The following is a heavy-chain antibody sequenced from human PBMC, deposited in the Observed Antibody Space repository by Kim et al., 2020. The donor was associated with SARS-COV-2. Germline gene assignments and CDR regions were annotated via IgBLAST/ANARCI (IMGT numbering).Heavy chain of an antibody. CDR3: ARRSVPNWFDP. V-gene: IGHV4-34*01. CDR2: INHSGST. Sequence: SETLSLTCAVYGGSFSGYYWSWIRQPPGKGLEWIGEINHSGSTNYNPSLKSRVTISVDTSKNQFSLKLSSVTAADTAVYYCARRSVPNWFDPWGQGTLVTVSS. CDR1: GGSFSGYY. D-gene: IGHD3-10*01. J-gene: IGHJ5*02.